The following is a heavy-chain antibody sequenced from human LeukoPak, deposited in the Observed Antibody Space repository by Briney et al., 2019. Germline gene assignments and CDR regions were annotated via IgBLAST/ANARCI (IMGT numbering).Heavy chain of an antibody. D-gene: IGHD6-13*01. V-gene: IGHV1-18*01. CDR1: GYTFTTYY. J-gene: IGHJ3*01. CDR3: AREEGAPIAAANV. CDR2: ISAYDGNT. Sequence: AAVKVSCKASGYTFTTYYISWVRQAPGQGLEWMGWISAYDGNTNYAQNFQGRVTMTTDTSTSTAYMELRSLRSDDTAVYYCAREEGAPIAAANVWGLGTMVTVSS.